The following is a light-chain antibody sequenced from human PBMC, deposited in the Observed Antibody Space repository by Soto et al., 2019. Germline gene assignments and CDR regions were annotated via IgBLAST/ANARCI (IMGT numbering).Light chain of an antibody. CDR1: SSDIGGYNS. V-gene: IGLV2-8*01. CDR3: SSYTDTKSLV. J-gene: IGLJ1*01. CDR2: DVT. Sequence: QSALTQSPSASGSPGQSVTISCTGTSSDIGGYNSVSWYQHHPGKAPKVMIYDVTKRPSGVPDRFSGSKSGNTASLTVSARQAEDEADYYCSSYTDTKSLVFGTGTKLTVL.